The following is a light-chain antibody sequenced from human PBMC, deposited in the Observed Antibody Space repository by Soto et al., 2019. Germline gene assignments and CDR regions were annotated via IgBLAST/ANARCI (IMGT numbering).Light chain of an antibody. CDR1: QSVSSSY. CDR3: QQYGSLVT. V-gene: IGKV3-20*01. Sequence: EIMLTQSPGTLSLSPGERATLSCRASQSVSSSYLAWYQQKPGRAPRLLIDGASSRATGIPDRFSGSGSGTDFTLTISRLEPEDLAVYYCQQYGSLVTFGQGTKVEIK. J-gene: IGKJ1*01. CDR2: GAS.